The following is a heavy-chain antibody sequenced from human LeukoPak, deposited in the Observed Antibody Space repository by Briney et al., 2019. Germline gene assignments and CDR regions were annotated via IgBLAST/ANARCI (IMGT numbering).Heavy chain of an antibody. CDR2: IYYSGST. CDR1: GCSISSSSYY. Sequence: SETLSLTCTVSGCSISSSSYYWVWLRQPPGKGLEWVGSIYYSGSTYYNPSLESRVTISVDTSKNQFSLKLSSVTASDTAVYNCARGYAYYFDYWSQGSLLTVSS. D-gene: IGHD3-16*01. J-gene: IGHJ4*01. CDR3: ARGYAYYFDY. V-gene: IGHV4-39*07.